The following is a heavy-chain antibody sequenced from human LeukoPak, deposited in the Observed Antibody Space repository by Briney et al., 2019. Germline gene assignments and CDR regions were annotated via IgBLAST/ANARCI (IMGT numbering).Heavy chain of an antibody. Sequence: GGSLRLSCAASGFTVSSNYMSWVRQAPGKGLEWVSVIYSCGSTYYADSVKGRFTISRDNSKNTLYLQMNSLRAEDTAVYYCAREFPGYSYGLKLDYWGQGTLVTVSS. V-gene: IGHV3-66*03. D-gene: IGHD5-18*01. CDR3: AREFPGYSYGLKLDY. J-gene: IGHJ4*02. CDR2: IYSCGST. CDR1: GFTVSSNY.